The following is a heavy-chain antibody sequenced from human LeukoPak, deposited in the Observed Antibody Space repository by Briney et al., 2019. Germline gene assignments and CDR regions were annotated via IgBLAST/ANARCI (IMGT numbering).Heavy chain of an antibody. D-gene: IGHD1-20*01. CDR1: GFTFNDHY. J-gene: IGHJ4*02. V-gene: IGHV3-72*01. CDR2: IRNKANSYTT. Sequence: GGSLRLSCAASGFTFNDHYMDWVRQAPGKGLEWVGRIRNKANSYTTEYAASVKGRFTLSRDDSKNSLYLQMNSLKTEDTAVYYCARIGTNWNFDYWGQGTLVTVSS. CDR3: ARIGTNWNFDY.